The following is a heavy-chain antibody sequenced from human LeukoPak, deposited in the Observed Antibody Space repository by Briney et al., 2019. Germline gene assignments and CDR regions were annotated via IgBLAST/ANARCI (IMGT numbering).Heavy chain of an antibody. CDR2: INPNSGGT. V-gene: IGHV1-2*02. J-gene: IGHJ3*02. Sequence: ASVTVSCKASGYTFTGYYMHWVRQAPGQGLEWVGWINPNSGGTNYAQKFQGRVTMTRDTSISTAYMELSRLRSDDTAVYYCARVRSGWWSMDDAFDIWGQGTMVTVSS. CDR3: ARVRSGWWSMDDAFDI. D-gene: IGHD2-15*01. CDR1: GYTFTGYY.